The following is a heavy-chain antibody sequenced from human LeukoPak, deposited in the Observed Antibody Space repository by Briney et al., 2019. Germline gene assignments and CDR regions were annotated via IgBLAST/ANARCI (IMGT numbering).Heavy chain of an antibody. J-gene: IGHJ4*02. D-gene: IGHD3-3*01. CDR3: AHTYYDFWSGYYTPYYFDY. Sequence: SGPTLVKPTQTLTLTCTFSGFSLSTSGVGVGWIRQPPGKALEWLALIYWNDDKRYSPSLKSRLTITKDTYKNQVVLTMTNMDPVDTATYYCAHTYYDFWSGYYTPYYFDYWGQGTLVTVSS. CDR2: IYWNDDK. V-gene: IGHV2-5*01. CDR1: GFSLSTSGVG.